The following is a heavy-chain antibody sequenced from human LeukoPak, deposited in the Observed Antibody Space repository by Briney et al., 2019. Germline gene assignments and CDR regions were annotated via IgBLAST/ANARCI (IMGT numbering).Heavy chain of an antibody. V-gene: IGHV3-23*01. D-gene: IGHD3-22*01. CDR1: GFTFSSYA. J-gene: IGHJ4*02. CDR2: ISGSGGST. Sequence: PGGSLRLSCAASGFTFSSYAMSWVRQAPGKGLEWVSAISGSGGSTYYADSVKGRFTISRDNSKNTLYLQMNGLRAEDTAVYYCAKGLGSGYYLDYWGQGTLVTVSS. CDR3: AKGLGSGYYLDY.